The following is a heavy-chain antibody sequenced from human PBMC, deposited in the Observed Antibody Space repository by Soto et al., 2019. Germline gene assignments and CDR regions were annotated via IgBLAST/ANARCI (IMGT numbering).Heavy chain of an antibody. J-gene: IGHJ4*01. CDR1: GYTFTTYG. D-gene: IGHD4-17*01. Sequence: QVQLVQSGAEVKKPGASVKVSCKASGYTFTTYGITWVRQAPGQGLEWMGWISAYSGNTNYAQKLQGRLTVTTDTSTNPAYMDLRSLRSDDTAVYYCARVVKAGDYGDYGRYYFDYWGHGTLVPVSS. V-gene: IGHV1-18*04. CDR3: ARVVKAGDYGDYGRYYFDY. CDR2: ISAYSGNT.